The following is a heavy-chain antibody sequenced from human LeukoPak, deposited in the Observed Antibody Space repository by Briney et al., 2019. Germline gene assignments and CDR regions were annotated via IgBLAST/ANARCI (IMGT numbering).Heavy chain of an antibody. J-gene: IGHJ1*01. CDR3: AKEEGYDSSSYPIQYFQH. D-gene: IGHD3-22*01. Sequence: PGGSLRLSCAASGFTFSSYAMSWVRQAPGKGLEWVSAISGSGGSTYYADSVKGRFTISRDNSKNTLYLQMNSLSAEDTAVYYCAKEEGYDSSSYPIQYFQHWGQGTLVTVSS. CDR2: ISGSGGST. CDR1: GFTFSSYA. V-gene: IGHV3-23*01.